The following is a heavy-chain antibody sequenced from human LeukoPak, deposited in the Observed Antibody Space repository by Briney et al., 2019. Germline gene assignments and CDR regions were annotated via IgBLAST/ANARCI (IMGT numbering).Heavy chain of an antibody. CDR1: GYMFASYG. Sequence: ASVKVSCKASGYMFASYGISWVRQAPGQGLEWMRWINPYNGHTRNAQKFQGRVTMTTDTSTAYMELGSLGSDDTAVYYCAREVFNGIQDNYYYYMDVWGKGTTVAVSS. V-gene: IGHV1-18*01. CDR2: INPYNGHT. J-gene: IGHJ6*03. CDR3: AREVFNGIQDNYYYYMDV. D-gene: IGHD2-15*01.